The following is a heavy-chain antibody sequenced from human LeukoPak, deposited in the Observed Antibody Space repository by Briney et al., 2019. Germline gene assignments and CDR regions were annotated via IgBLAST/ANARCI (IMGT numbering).Heavy chain of an antibody. CDR2: INPNRGGT. J-gene: IGHJ4*02. CDR1: GYTFTDYY. Sequence: ASVKVSCKASGYTFTDYYMHWVRQAPGQGLEWMGWINPNRGGTNYAQKFQGRVTMTRDTSISTAYMELSRLRSDDTAVYYCARASYYYDSSGYPGYYFDYWGQGTLVTVSS. CDR3: ARASYYYDSSGYPGYYFDY. D-gene: IGHD3-22*01. V-gene: IGHV1-2*02.